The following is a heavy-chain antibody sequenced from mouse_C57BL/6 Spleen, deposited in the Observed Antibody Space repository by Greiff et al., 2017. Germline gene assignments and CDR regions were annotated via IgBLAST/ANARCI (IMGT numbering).Heavy chain of an antibody. J-gene: IGHJ2*01. CDR2: IYPGSGST. Sequence: QVQLQQPGAELVKPGASVKMSCKASGYTFTSYWITWVKQRPGQGLEWIGDIYPGSGSTNYNEKFKSKATLTVDTSSSTAYMQLSSLTSEDSAVYYCAREGAGTGKDYFDYWGQGTTLTGSS. V-gene: IGHV1-55*01. D-gene: IGHD3-3*01. CDR3: AREGAGTGKDYFDY. CDR1: GYTFTSYW.